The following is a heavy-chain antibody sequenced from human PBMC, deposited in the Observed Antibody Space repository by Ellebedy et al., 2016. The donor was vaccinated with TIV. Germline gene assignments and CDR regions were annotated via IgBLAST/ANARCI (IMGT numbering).Heavy chain of an antibody. CDR1: GGPISSYY. Sequence: MPGGSLRLSCTVFGGPISSYYWSWIRKPPGKGLEWIGYIYYSGSTNYNPSLKSRVTIAVDTSKKQISLKLSSVTAADTAVYYCARSSGWDRFGYWGQGTLVTVSS. CDR3: ARSSGWDRFGY. CDR2: IYYSGST. V-gene: IGHV4-59*01. J-gene: IGHJ4*02. D-gene: IGHD6-19*01.